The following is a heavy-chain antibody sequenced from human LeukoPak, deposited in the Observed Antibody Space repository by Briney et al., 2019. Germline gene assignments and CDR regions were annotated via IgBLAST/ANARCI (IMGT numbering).Heavy chain of an antibody. Sequence: SETLSLTCTVSGGSISSYYWSWIRQPPGKGLEWIGYIYYSGSTNYNPSLKSRVTISVDTSKNQFSLKLSSVTAADTAVYYCARDNRGGFGNYYYYYYMDVWGKGTTVTVSS. D-gene: IGHD1-14*01. J-gene: IGHJ6*03. CDR1: GGSISSYY. V-gene: IGHV4-59*01. CDR3: ARDNRGGFGNYYYYYYMDV. CDR2: IYYSGST.